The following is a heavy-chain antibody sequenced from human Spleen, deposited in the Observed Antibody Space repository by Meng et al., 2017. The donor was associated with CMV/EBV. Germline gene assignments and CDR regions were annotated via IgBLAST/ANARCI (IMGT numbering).Heavy chain of an antibody. CDR3: ARTKYYDFWSGYYPLLDASDI. D-gene: IGHD3-3*01. CDR1: GESFSGYY. CDR2: INHSGST. J-gene: IGHJ3*02. Sequence: SETLSLTCAVYGESFSGYYWTWIRQPPGKGLEWIGEINHSGSTNYNPSLKSRVTISVDTSKNQFSLKLTSVTAADTAMYYCARTKYYDFWSGYYPLLDASDIWGQGTLVTVSS. V-gene: IGHV4-34*01.